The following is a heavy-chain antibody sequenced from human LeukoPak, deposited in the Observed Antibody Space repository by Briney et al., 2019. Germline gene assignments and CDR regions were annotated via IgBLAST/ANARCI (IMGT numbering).Heavy chain of an antibody. Sequence: SETLSLTCTVSGGSISSYYWSWIRQPPGKGLEWIGYFYYSGSTYYNPSLKSRVTISVDTSKNQFSLKLSSVTAADTAVYYCARPYYYDSRIDPWGQGTLVTVSS. V-gene: IGHV4-59*08. CDR3: ARPYYYDSRIDP. D-gene: IGHD3-22*01. J-gene: IGHJ5*02. CDR2: FYYSGST. CDR1: GGSISSYY.